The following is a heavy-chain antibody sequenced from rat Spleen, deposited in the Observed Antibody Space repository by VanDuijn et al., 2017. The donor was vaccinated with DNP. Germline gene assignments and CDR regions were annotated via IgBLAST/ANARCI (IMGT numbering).Heavy chain of an antibody. Sequence: EVQLVESGGALLQPGKSLKLSCTVSGFTFSDYAMVWVRQDPKKGLEWVATVSYDGSSTYYRDSVKGRFTISRDNAKSTLYLQMDSLRSEDTATYYCTTLVNYWGQGVMVTVSS. CDR2: VSYDGSST. CDR1: GFTFSDYA. J-gene: IGHJ2*01. V-gene: IGHV5-17*01. CDR3: TTLVNY.